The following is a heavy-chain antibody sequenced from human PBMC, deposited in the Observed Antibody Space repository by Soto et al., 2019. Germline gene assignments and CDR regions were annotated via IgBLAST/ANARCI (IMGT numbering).Heavy chain of an antibody. CDR1: GFNINYYA. Sequence: EVQLVESGGGLAQPGRSLRLSCAASGFNINYYAMHWVRQAPGKGLEWVSGISWNSDIIGYADSVKGRFTISRDNAKNSLYLRMNSLRAEDTALYYCAKDSQFYYMDVWGQGTTVTVSS. CDR3: AKDSQFYYMDV. CDR2: ISWNSDII. J-gene: IGHJ6*03. V-gene: IGHV3-9*01.